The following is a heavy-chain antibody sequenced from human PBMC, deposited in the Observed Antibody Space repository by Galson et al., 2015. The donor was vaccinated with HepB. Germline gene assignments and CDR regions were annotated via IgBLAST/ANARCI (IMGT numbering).Heavy chain of an antibody. Sequence: SLRLSCAASGFTFSRFTMNWVRHVPGKGLEWVSSISWGSNYIYYADSVKGRFTISRDNAKNSLFLQVSSLRVEDTAVYYCARQVGFTSGSYDYWGQGTLATVSS. D-gene: IGHD1-26*01. CDR2: ISWGSNYI. J-gene: IGHJ4*02. CDR1: GFTFSRFT. CDR3: ARQVGFTSGSYDY. V-gene: IGHV3-21*01.